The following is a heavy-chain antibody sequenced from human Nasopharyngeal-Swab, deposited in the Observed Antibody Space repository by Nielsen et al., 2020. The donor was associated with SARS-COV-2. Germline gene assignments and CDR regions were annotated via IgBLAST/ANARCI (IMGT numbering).Heavy chain of an antibody. CDR2: IIPIFGTA. CDR1: GGTFSSYA. J-gene: IGHJ4*02. Sequence: SVKVSCKASGGTFSSYAISWVRQAPGQGLEWMGGIIPIFGTANYAQKFQGRVTITADKSTSTAHMELSSLRSEDTAVYYCARGIAAAGTLDYWGQGTLVTVSS. CDR3: ARGIAAAGTLDY. V-gene: IGHV1-69*06. D-gene: IGHD6-13*01.